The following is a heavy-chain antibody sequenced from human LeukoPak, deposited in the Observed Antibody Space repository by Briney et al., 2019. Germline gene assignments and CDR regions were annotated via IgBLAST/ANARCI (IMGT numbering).Heavy chain of an antibody. D-gene: IGHD6-19*01. CDR2: INPNSGGT. J-gene: IGHJ5*02. CDR1: GYTFTGYY. CDR3: ARDPLQYSSGWYYVSAGSGFDP. V-gene: IGHV1-2*02. Sequence: GASVKVSCKASGYTFTGYYMHWVRQAPGQGLEWMGWINPNSGGTNYAQKFQGRVTMTRDTSISTAYMEPSRLRSDDTAVYYCARDPLQYSSGWYYVSAGSGFDPWGQGTLVTVSS.